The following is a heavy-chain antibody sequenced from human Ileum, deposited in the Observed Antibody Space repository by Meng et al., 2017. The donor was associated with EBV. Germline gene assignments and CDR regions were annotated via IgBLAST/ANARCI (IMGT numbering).Heavy chain of an antibody. D-gene: IGHD3-22*01. J-gene: IGHJ2*01. CDR3: ARGGPYPDSSGFHWYFDI. CDR2: INTHTGNP. V-gene: IGHV7-4-1*02. CDR1: GYTFINYA. Sequence: QVQLVQSGSELKKPGASVKVSCYASGYTFINYAINWVRQAPGQGLEWMGWINTHTGNPTYGQGFTGRFVLSSDTSVSTANLQISSLKAEDTAVYYCARGGPYPDSSGFHWYFDIWGRGTLVTVAS.